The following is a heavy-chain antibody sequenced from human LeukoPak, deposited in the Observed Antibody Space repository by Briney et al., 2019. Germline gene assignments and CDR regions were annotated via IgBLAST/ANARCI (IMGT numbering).Heavy chain of an antibody. CDR3: AKSPATVVTPGPFDY. J-gene: IGHJ4*02. D-gene: IGHD4-23*01. CDR1: GFTSSRYP. Sequence: GGPLRLSCAASGFTSSRYPMSWVRDAPGKGREWLSDFSGSGGSTCYADSVKGRFTISRDNSKNTLYLQMNSLRAEDTAVYYCAKSPATVVTPGPFDYWGQGTLVTVS. CDR2: FSGSGGST. V-gene: IGHV3-23*01.